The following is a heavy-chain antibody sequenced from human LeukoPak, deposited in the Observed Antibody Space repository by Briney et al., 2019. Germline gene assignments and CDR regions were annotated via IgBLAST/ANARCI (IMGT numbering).Heavy chain of an antibody. Sequence: ASVTVSFTASGYTFTRFYMHWVRQAPGQGLEWMGIINPSGGSTNYAQKLQGRVTMTTDTSTSTAYMELRSLRSDDTAVYYCAREEGYSYALDYWGQGTLVTVSS. CDR1: GYTFTRFY. V-gene: IGHV1-46*01. J-gene: IGHJ4*02. CDR3: AREEGYSYALDY. CDR2: INPSGGST. D-gene: IGHD5-18*01.